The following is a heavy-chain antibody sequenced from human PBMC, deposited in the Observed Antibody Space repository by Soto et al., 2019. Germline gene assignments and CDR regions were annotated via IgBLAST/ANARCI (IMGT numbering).Heavy chain of an antibody. J-gene: IGHJ4*02. CDR1: GASLSSYY. D-gene: IGHD3-22*01. V-gene: IGHV4-59*01. CDR3: ALRSMAVVPEY. CDR2: IYYSGST. Sequence: PSETLSLTCVVSGASLSSYYWSWIRQPPGKGLEWIGYIYYSGSTNYNPSLKSRVTLSVDTSKNQCSLTLSSMTAADTAVYYCALRSMAVVPEYWGQGTLVTVSS.